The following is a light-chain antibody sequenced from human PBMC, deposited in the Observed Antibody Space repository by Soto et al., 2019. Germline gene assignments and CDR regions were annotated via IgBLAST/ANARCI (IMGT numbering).Light chain of an antibody. Sequence: IRMTQSPSSFSASTGDRVTITCRASQGISSYLAWYQQKPGKAPKLLIYAASSLQSGVPSRFSGSGSGTDFTLTISCLQSEDFATYYCQQYYSYPRTFGQGTKVDI. V-gene: IGKV1-8*01. CDR1: QGISSY. CDR2: AAS. J-gene: IGKJ1*01. CDR3: QQYYSYPRT.